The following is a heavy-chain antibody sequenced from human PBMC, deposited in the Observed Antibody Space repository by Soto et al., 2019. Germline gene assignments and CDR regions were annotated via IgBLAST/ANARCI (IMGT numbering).Heavy chain of an antibody. CDR1: GFTLTTYG. D-gene: IGHD6-13*01. J-gene: IGHJ4*02. V-gene: IGHV3-30*18. CDR3: AKEFGSTWIDH. Sequence: GGSLRLSCAASGFTLTTYGMHWVRQAPGKGLEWVAAMSYDGTKEYYADSVKGRFTISKDSSRNTLFLQLNSLRAEDTAVYYCAKEFGSTWIDHWGEGTLVTVSS. CDR2: MSYDGTKE.